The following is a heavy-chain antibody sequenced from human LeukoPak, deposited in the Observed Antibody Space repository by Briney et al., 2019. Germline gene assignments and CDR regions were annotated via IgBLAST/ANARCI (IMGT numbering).Heavy chain of an antibody. V-gene: IGHV1-69*05. J-gene: IGHJ4*02. CDR3: ARDRGGYCSSTSCLYFDY. CDR1: GGTFSSYA. CDR2: IIPIFGTA. D-gene: IGHD2-2*01. Sequence: ASVKVSCKASGGTFSSYAISWVRQAPGQGLEWMGGIIPIFGTANYAQKFQGRVTITTDESTSTAYMELSSLRSEDTAVYYCARDRGGYCSSTSCLYFDYWGQGTLVTVSS.